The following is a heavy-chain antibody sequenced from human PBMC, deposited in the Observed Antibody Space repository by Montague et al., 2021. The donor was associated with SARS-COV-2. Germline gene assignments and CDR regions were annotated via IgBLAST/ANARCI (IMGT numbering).Heavy chain of an antibody. J-gene: IGHJ4*02. CDR2: INHRGTS. CDR1: GGSFSDNY. CDR3: ARGRQHFNMIVVVMTGGEYYFDY. V-gene: IGHV4-34*01. Sequence: SETLSLTRAVYGGSFSDNYWSWIRKPPGKGLEWIGEINHRGTSNYNPSLKSRVSISVDTSKNQFSLYLGSVTAADTAVYYCARGRQHFNMIVVVMTGGEYYFDYWGQGTLVTVSS. D-gene: IGHD3-22*01.